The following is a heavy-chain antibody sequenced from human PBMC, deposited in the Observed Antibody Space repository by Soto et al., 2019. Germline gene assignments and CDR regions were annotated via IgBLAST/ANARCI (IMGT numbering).Heavy chain of an antibody. CDR2: IILALGTP. CDR1: GDSFTNYA. J-gene: IGHJ4*02. D-gene: IGHD2-8*01. CDR3: CRYCTITKCRGGYDLDL. V-gene: IGHV1-69*01. Sequence: QVLLVQSGAEMKQPGSSVSVSCRASGDSFTNYAFTWVRQAPGQGPEWLGGIILALGTPHYSQRFQGRLTITADESSSTVYMELGSLRLDDTAVYYCCRYCTITKCRGGYDLDLWGQGALLSVSS.